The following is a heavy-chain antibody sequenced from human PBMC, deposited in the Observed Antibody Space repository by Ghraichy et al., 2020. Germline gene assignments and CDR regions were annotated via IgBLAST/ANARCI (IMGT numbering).Heavy chain of an antibody. D-gene: IGHD1-26*01. CDR3: ARGVGATPAGPYYYYYYGMDV. CDR1: GDSVSSNSAA. J-gene: IGHJ6*02. CDR2: TYYRSKWYN. V-gene: IGHV6-1*01. Sequence: SQTLSLTCAISGDSVSSNSAAWNWIRQSPSRGLEWLGRTYYRSKWYNDYAVSVKSRITINPDTSKNQFSLQLNSVTPEDTAVYYCARGVGATPAGPYYYYYYGMDVWGQGTTVTVSS.